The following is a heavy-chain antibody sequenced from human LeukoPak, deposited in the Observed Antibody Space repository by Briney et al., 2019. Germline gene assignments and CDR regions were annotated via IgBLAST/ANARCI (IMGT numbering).Heavy chain of an antibody. CDR1: GGSISSSSYY. J-gene: IGHJ3*02. Sequence: NPSETLSLTCTVSGGSISSSSYYWGWIRQPPGKGLEWIGSIYYSGSTYYNPSLKSRVTISVDTSKNQFSLKLSSVTAADTAVYYCARIGDYGAFDIWGQGTMVTVSS. V-gene: IGHV4-39*01. CDR3: ARIGDYGAFDI. CDR2: IYYSGST. D-gene: IGHD4-17*01.